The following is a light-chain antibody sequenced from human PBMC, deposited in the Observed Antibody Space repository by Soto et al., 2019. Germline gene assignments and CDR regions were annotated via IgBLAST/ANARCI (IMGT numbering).Light chain of an antibody. CDR1: SGHSTYI. J-gene: IGLJ3*02. V-gene: IGLV4-60*02. Sequence: QLVLTQSSSASASLGSSVKLTCILSSGHSTYIIAWHQQQPGKAPRFLMTLDRSGSYNRGSGVPDRFAGSSSGADRYLTIANLQFEDEGDYYCETWYSNTHKVFGGGTKLTVL. CDR2: LDRSGSY. CDR3: ETWYSNTHKV.